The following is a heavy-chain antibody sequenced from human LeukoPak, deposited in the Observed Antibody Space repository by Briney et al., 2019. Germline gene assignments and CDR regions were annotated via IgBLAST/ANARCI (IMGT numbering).Heavy chain of an antibody. V-gene: IGHV3-33*01. D-gene: IGHD2-15*01. J-gene: IGHJ4*02. Sequence: GRSLRLSCAASGFTFSSYGVHWVRQAPGKGLEWVAVIWYDGSNKYYADSVKGRFIISRDNSKNTLYLQMNSLRAEDTAVYYCAREAPVALCYFDYWGQGTLVTVSS. CDR3: AREAPVALCYFDY. CDR2: IWYDGSNK. CDR1: GFTFSSYG.